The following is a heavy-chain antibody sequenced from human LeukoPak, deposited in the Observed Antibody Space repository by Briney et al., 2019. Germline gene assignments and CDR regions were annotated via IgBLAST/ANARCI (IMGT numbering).Heavy chain of an antibody. CDR2: IYHSGTI. V-gene: IGHV4-38-2*02. Sequence: TSETLSLTCTVSGYSISSGYYWGWIRQPPGKGLEWLASIYHSGTIYYNPSHKSRVTISVDTSKNQFSLKLTSVTAADTAVYYCARGLGRQQLVSPFDYWGQGTLVTVSS. J-gene: IGHJ4*02. CDR3: ARGLGRQQLVSPFDY. CDR1: GYSISSGYY. D-gene: IGHD6-13*01.